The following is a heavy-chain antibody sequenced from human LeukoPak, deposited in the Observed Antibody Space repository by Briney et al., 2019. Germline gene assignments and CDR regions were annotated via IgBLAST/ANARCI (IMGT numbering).Heavy chain of an antibody. CDR3: ATMAIAAAGTDY. V-gene: IGHV1-2*02. CDR1: GYTLTELS. J-gene: IGHJ4*02. D-gene: IGHD6-13*01. CDR2: INPNSGGT. Sequence: ASVKVSCKVSGYTLTELSMHWVRQAPGKGLEWMGWINPNSGGTNYAQKFQGRVTMTRDTSISTAYMELSRLRSDDTAVYYCATMAIAAAGTDYWGQGTLVTVSS.